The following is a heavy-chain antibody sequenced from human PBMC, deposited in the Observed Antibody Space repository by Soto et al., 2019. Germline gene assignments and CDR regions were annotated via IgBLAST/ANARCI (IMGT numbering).Heavy chain of an antibody. CDR2: INPNSGGT. D-gene: IGHD2-21*01. Sequence: ASVKVSCKASGYTFTGYYIHWVRQAPGQGLEWMGWINPNSGGTNYAQKFQGWVTMTRDTSISTAYMELSRLRSDDTAVYYCARLDGYSHYMDIWGKGTTVTVSS. CDR3: ARLDGYSHYMDI. J-gene: IGHJ6*03. CDR1: GYTFTGYY. V-gene: IGHV1-2*04.